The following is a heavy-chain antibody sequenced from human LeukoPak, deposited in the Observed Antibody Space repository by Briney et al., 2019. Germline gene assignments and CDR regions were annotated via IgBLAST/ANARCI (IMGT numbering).Heavy chain of an antibody. D-gene: IGHD3-3*01. Sequence: PGASVKVSCKASGYTFTDDYIHWVRQAPGQGLEWMGWINPKSGGTDYTQKLQGRVTMTRDTSISTAYMELSRLRSDDTAVYYCARGGSIFGVIIMPFDIWVRGTMVTVSS. CDR3: ARGGSIFGVIIMPFDI. J-gene: IGHJ3*02. CDR2: INPKSGGT. CDR1: GYTFTDDY. V-gene: IGHV1-2*02.